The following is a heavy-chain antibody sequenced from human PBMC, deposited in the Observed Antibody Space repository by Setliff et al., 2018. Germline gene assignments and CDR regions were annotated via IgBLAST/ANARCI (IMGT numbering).Heavy chain of an antibody. CDR2: ISGHNGKT. J-gene: IGHJ6*02. D-gene: IGHD3-10*01. CDR1: GFTFTYFG. V-gene: IGHV1-18*01. CDR3: AKEPAVSLTEAVRRSYYDYALDV. Sequence: ASVKVSCQASGFTFTYFGISWVRLAPGQGLEWMGWISGHNGKTMYAQKFQDRVVMTTDTDTGTAYMELRSLRFDDSAIYYCAKEPAVSLTEAVRRSYYDYALDVWGQGTTVTVSS.